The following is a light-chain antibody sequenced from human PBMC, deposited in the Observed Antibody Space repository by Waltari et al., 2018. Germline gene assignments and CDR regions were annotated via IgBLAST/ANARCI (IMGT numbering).Light chain of an antibody. V-gene: IGKV1-39*01. CDR3: QQSYKAPLT. CDR1: QRISTF. J-gene: IGKJ1*01. CDR2: SAS. Sequence: DIHMTQSPSSLSASLRDRVTITCRASQRISTFLNWYQKKQGKAPKLLLWSASNLQPGVPSRFIGDGSGTDFTLTIDSLQPDDFATYYCQQSYKAPLTFGQGT.